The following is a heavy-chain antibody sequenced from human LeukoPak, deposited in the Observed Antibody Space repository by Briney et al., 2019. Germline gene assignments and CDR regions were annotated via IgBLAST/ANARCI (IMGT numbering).Heavy chain of an antibody. J-gene: IGHJ4*02. Sequence: SETLSLTCTVSGGSISSYYWSWIRQPPGKGLEWIGYIYYSGSTNYNPSLKSRVTISVDTSKNQFSLKLSSVTAADTAVYYCARDGSDYGDYVFDYWGQGTLVTVSS. V-gene: IGHV4-59*01. CDR1: GGSISSYY. D-gene: IGHD4-17*01. CDR3: ARDGSDYGDYVFDY. CDR2: IYYSGST.